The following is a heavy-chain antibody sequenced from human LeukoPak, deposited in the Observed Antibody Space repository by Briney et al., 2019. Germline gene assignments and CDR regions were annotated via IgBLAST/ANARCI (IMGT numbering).Heavy chain of an antibody. D-gene: IGHD1-1*01. CDR1: GGSISSGDYY. Sequence: SETLSLTCTVSGGSISSGDYYWSWIRQPPGKGLEWIGYIYYNGNTKYNSSLGVTLSIDTSKNQFSLKLSSVTAADTAVYYCAAKLRPDDPFNIWGQGTMVTVSS. J-gene: IGHJ3*02. CDR2: IYYNGNT. V-gene: IGHV4-61*08. CDR3: AAKLRPDDPFNI.